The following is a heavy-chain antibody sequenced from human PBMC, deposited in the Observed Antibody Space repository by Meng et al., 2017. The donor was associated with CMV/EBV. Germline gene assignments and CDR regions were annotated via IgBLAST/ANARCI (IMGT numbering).Heavy chain of an antibody. CDR3: VREDSYSSWDWFDP. D-gene: IGHD3-16*02. CDR1: ESTFRKYW. V-gene: IGHV3-74*01. CDR2: INSDGDIT. Sequence: SESTFRKYWMHWVRQAAGEGLVWVSRINSDGDITTCADSVEGRFTISRDNAKNTLYLQMNSLRAEDTAVYYCVREDSYSSWDWFDPWGQGTLVTVSS. J-gene: IGHJ5*02.